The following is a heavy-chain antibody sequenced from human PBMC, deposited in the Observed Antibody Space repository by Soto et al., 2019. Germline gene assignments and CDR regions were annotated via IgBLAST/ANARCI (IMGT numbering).Heavy chain of an antibody. CDR1: GGTFSSYA. Sequence: GASVKVSCKASGGTFSSYAISWVRQAPGQGLERMGGIIPIFGTANYAQKFQGRFTITADESTSTAYMELSSLRSEDTAVYYCAREATAVTSHFDYWGQGTLVTVSS. CDR2: IIPIFGTA. J-gene: IGHJ4*02. CDR3: AREATAVTSHFDY. V-gene: IGHV1-69*13. D-gene: IGHD4-17*01.